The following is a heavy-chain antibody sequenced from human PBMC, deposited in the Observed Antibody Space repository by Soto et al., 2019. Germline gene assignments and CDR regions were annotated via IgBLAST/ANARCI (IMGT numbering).Heavy chain of an antibody. J-gene: IGHJ5*02. CDR1: GFSLSTRGVG. CDR2: IYWDDDK. V-gene: IGHV2-5*02. D-gene: IGHD6-13*01. Sequence: QITLKESGPTLVKPTQTLTLTCTFSGFSLSTRGVGLGWIRQPPGKAPEWLALIYWDDDKRYSPSLKSRLTIPKDTANHQVVLTMTNMDPVDTATYFCAHRDISSSPNWFDPWGQGTLVTVSS. CDR3: AHRDISSSPNWFDP.